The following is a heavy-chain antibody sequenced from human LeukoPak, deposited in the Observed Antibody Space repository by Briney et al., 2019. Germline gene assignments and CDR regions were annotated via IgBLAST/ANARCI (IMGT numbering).Heavy chain of an antibody. J-gene: IGHJ1*01. CDR2: ISSSSSTI. CDR3: ARGRRWATVTTSGEGVEYFQH. Sequence: GGSLRLSCAASGFTFSSYSMNWVRQAPGKGLEWVSYISSSSSTIYYADSVKGRFTISRDNAKNSLYLQMNSLRAEDTAVYYCARGRRWATVTTSGEGVEYFQHWGQGTLVTVSS. D-gene: IGHD4-17*01. V-gene: IGHV3-48*04. CDR1: GFTFSSYS.